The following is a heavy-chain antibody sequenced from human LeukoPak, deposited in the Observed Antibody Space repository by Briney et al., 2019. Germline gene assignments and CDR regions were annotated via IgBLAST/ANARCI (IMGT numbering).Heavy chain of an antibody. J-gene: IGHJ6*02. CDR1: GFTFSSYG. D-gene: IGHD6-6*01. Sequence: GRPLRLSCAASGFTFSSYGMHWVRQAPGKGLEWVAVISYDGSNKYYADSVKGRFTISRDNSKNTLYLQMNSLRAEDTAVYYCAKENIAARPDYYYYYGMDVWGQGTTVTVSS. CDR2: ISYDGSNK. V-gene: IGHV3-30*18. CDR3: AKENIAARPDYYYYYGMDV.